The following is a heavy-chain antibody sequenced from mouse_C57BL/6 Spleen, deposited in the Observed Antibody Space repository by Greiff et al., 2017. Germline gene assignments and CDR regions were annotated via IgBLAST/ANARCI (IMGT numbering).Heavy chain of an antibody. CDR1: GYTFTSYW. D-gene: IGHD1-1*02. V-gene: IGHV1-59*01. J-gene: IGHJ2*01. CDR3: ARSTGGSYPYYFDY. Sequence: QVQLQQPGAELVRPGTSVKLSCKASGYTFTSYWMHWVKQRPGQGLEWIGVIDPSDSYTNYNQKFNGKATLTVDTSSGTAYMQLCSLTSEDSAVYYCARSTGGSYPYYFDYWGQGTTLTVSS. CDR2: IDPSDSYT.